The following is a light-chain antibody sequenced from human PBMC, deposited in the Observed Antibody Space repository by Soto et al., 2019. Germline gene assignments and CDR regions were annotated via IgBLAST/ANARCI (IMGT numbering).Light chain of an antibody. Sequence: DIQMTQSPSTLSASVGDRVTITCRASQSISSWLAWYQQKPGKAPKLLIYKASSLESGVPSRFSGSGSGTDFTLTISSLQSDDFATYYCQQYNSYPLTVGGGTNVDIK. CDR1: QSISSW. CDR3: QQYNSYPLT. V-gene: IGKV1-5*03. CDR2: KAS. J-gene: IGKJ4*02.